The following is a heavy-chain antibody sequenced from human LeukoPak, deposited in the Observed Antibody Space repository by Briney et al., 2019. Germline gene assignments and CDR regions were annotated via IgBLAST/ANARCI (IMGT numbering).Heavy chain of an antibody. D-gene: IGHD4-17*01. CDR1: GFTFSSYS. CDR2: ISSSSSYI. V-gene: IGHV3-21*01. CDR3: ARGTTVREYYFDY. J-gene: IGHJ4*02. Sequence: TGGSLRLSCAASGFTFSSYSMNWVRQAPGKGLEWVSSISSSSSYIYYADSVKGRFTISRDNAKNSLYLQMNSLRAEDTAVYYCARGTTVREYYFDYWGQGTLVTVSS.